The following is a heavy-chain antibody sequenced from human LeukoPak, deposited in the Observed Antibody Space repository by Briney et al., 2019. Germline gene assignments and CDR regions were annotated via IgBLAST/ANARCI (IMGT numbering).Heavy chain of an antibody. CDR1: GGSVSSGGYS. CDR2: VYHSGST. CDR3: ARDKGIVGALGAFDI. Sequence: SETLSLTCAVSGGSVSSGGYSWSWIRQPPGKGLEWIGYVYHSGSTYYNPSLKSRLTISVDRSKNQFSLKLSSVTAADTAVYYCARDKGIVGALGAFDIWGQGTMVTVSS. V-gene: IGHV4-30-2*01. J-gene: IGHJ3*02. D-gene: IGHD1-26*01.